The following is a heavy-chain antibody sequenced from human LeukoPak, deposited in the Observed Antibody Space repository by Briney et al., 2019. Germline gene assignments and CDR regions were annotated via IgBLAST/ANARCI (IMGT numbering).Heavy chain of an antibody. CDR2: IYDSETT. D-gene: IGHD6-13*01. CDR3: ATRPGGSTWYGVFDF. Sequence: SETLSLTCTVSGVSMNNHYWSWIRQPPGKGLEWIGYIYDSETTNYNPSLNSRVTMSVDTSKNQLSLKLSSVTAADTALYYCATRPGGSTWYGVFDFWSRGTLVTVSS. J-gene: IGHJ4*02. V-gene: IGHV4-59*11. CDR1: GVSMNNHY.